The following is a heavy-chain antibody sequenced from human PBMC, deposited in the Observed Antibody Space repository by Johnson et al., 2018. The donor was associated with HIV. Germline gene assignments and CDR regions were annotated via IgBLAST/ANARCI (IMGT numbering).Heavy chain of an antibody. J-gene: IGHJ3*02. Sequence: VQLVESGGGLVQPGRSLRLSCAPSGFTFDDYAMHWVRQAPGKGLEWVSGISWNSDNIAYADSVRGRFTIARDNAKNSLHLQMNSLRAEDTAFYYCAKARVRYSSDVDALDIWGKGTMVTVSS. CDR1: GFTFDDYA. CDR2: ISWNSDNI. CDR3: AKARVRYSSDVDALDI. V-gene: IGHV3-9*01. D-gene: IGHD6-19*01.